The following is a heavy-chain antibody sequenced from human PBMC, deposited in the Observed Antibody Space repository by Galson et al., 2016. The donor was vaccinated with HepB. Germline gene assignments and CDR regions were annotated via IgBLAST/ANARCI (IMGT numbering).Heavy chain of an antibody. V-gene: IGHV3-48*01. CDR3: ARDSSPRVQLWPPAYYYYYGMDV. J-gene: IGHJ6*02. Sequence: SLRLSCAASGFTFSDYSMNWVRQAPGKGLEWISFISSSSFSSSGSTIYYADSVKGRFTISRDNSKNTLYLQMNSLRPEDTAVYYCARDSSPRVQLWPPAYYYYYGMDVWGQGTTVTVSS. CDR2: ISSSSFSSSGSTI. D-gene: IGHD5-18*01. CDR1: GFTFSDYS.